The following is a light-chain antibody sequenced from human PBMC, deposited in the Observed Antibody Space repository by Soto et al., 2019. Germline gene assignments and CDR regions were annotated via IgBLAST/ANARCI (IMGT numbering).Light chain of an antibody. J-gene: IGLJ2*01. CDR3: STWDDSLNGPL. CDR2: SNT. V-gene: IGLV1-44*01. Sequence: QSVLTQPPPASGTPGQRVTISCSGSSSNIGGNTVNWYQKVPGAAPKLIIFSNTQRPSGVPDRYSGSKSGTSASLAIGDLQSEDEADYYCSTWDDSLNGPLFGGGTKLTVL. CDR1: SSNIGGNT.